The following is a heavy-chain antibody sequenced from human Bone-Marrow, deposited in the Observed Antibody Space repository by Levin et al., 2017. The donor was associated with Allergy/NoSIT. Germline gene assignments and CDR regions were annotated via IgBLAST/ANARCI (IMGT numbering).Heavy chain of an antibody. Sequence: GGSLRLSCIASGFTFSKYSMNWVRQAPGKGLEWVSSITSSGNYIYYADSVKGRFTISRDSAKNSLYLHMNSLRVEDAAVYYCARGPSLDYWGQGTPVTVSS. J-gene: IGHJ4*02. CDR3: ARGPSLDY. V-gene: IGHV3-21*01. CDR1: GFTFSKYS. CDR2: ITSSGNYI.